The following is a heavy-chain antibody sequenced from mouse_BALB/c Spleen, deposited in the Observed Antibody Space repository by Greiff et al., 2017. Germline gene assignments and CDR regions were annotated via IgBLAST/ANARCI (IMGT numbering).Heavy chain of an antibody. J-gene: IGHJ2*01. CDR2: IYPGNVNT. CDR1: GYTFTSYY. D-gene: IGHD2-1*01. CDR3: ARGGYYGNSYYFDY. V-gene: IGHV1S56*01. Sequence: VQLQESGPELVKPGASVRISCKASGYTFTSYYIHWVKQRPGQGLEWIGWIYPGNVNTKYNEKFKGKATLTADKSSSTAYMQLSSLTSEDSAVYFCARGGYYGNSYYFDYWGQGTTLTVSS.